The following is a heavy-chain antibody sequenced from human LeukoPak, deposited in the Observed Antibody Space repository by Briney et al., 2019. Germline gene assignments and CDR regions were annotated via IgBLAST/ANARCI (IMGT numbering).Heavy chain of an antibody. V-gene: IGHV3-20*04. CDR2: INWNGVNT. J-gene: IGHJ5*02. D-gene: IGHD3-22*01. Sequence: GGSLRLSCAASAFTFDDYGMSWVRQAPGKGLEWVSAINWNGVNTGYADSVKGRFTISRDNAKNSLYLQMNSLRAEDTAVYYCARAQFYYYDSSGYSENWFDPWGQGTLVTVSS. CDR3: ARAQFYYYDSSGYSENWFDP. CDR1: AFTFDDYG.